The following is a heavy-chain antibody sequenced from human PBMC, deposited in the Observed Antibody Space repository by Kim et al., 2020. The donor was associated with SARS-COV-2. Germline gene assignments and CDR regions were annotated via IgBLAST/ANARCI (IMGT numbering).Heavy chain of an antibody. J-gene: IGHJ4*02. V-gene: IGHV3-30*02. D-gene: IGHD5-18*01. Sequence: ADSVKGRFTISRDNSKNTLYLQMTSRRAEDTAVYYCAKAETWIQLWLLGYWGQGTLVTVSS. CDR3: AKAETWIQLWLLGY.